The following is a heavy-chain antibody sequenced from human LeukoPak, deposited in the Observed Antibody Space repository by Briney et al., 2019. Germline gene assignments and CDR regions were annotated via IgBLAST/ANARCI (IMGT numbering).Heavy chain of an antibody. CDR3: ASVCDSPRDNYGMDV. CDR1: GYTFTSYG. D-gene: IGHD2-21*01. Sequence: ASVKVSCKASGYTFTSYGISWVRQAPGQGLEWMGWINPNSGGTNYAQKFQGRVTMTRDTSISTAYMELSRLRSDDTAVYYCASVCDSPRDNYGMDVWGQGTTVTVSS. J-gene: IGHJ6*02. CDR2: INPNSGGT. V-gene: IGHV1-2*02.